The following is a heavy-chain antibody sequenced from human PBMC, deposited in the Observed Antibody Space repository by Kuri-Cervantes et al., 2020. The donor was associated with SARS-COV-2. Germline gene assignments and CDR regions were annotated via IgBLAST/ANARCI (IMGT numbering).Heavy chain of an antibody. Sequence: GSLRLSCAVYGGSFSGYYWSWIRQPPGKGLEWNGEINHSGSTNYNPSLKSRVTISVDTSKNQFSLKLSSVTAADTAVYYCARGRRYSLPGGLDYWGQGTLVTVSS. J-gene: IGHJ4*02. D-gene: IGHD3-9*01. CDR3: ARGRRYSLPGGLDY. CDR1: GGSFSGYY. V-gene: IGHV4-34*01. CDR2: INHSGST.